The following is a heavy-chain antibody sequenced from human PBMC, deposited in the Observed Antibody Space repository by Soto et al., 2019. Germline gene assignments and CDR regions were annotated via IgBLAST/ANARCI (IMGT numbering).Heavy chain of an antibody. V-gene: IGHV3-11*01. D-gene: IGHD3-9*01. CDR3: ARDKHHFDWLWAMDV. CDR2: ISSSGSTI. Sequence: PGGSLRLSCAASGFTVRDYYMSGIRQAPGKGLEWVSYISSSGSTIYYADSVKGRFTISRDNAKNSLYLQMNSLRAEDTAVYYCARDKHHFDWLWAMDVWGKGTTVTVSS. CDR1: GFTVRDYY. J-gene: IGHJ6*03.